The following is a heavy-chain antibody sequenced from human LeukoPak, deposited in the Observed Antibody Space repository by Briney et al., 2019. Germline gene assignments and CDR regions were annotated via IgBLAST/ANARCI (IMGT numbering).Heavy chain of an antibody. V-gene: IGHV3-15*01. CDR3: TTDRGRTELPLFGY. D-gene: IGHD1-26*01. CDR2: IKSKPDGGTT. J-gene: IGHJ4*02. CDR1: GVTFSNAW. Sequence: GGSLRLSCAASGVTFSNAWMSWGRDAPGKGLEWVVRIKSKPDGGTTDYAAPVKGKFTISRDDSKNTLYLQMDSLKTEDTALYYCTTDRGRTELPLFGYWGQGTLVTVSS.